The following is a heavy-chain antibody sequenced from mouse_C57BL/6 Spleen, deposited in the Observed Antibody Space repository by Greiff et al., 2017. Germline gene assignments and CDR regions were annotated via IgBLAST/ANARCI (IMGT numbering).Heavy chain of an antibody. CDR3: ARHGDDYYAMDY. V-gene: IGHV5-6*01. CDR1: GFTFSSYG. J-gene: IGHJ4*01. Sequence: EVNVVESGGDFVKPGGSLKLSCAASGFTFSSYGMSWVRQTPDKRLEWVATISTGGSYTYYPDSVKGRFTIARDNAKNTLYLQMRSLKSEDTAMYYWARHGDDYYAMDYWGQGTSVTVSS. CDR2: ISTGGSYT.